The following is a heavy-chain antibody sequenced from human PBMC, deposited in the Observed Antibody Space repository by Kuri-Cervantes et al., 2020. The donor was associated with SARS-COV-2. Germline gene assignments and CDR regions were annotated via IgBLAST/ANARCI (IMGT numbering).Heavy chain of an antibody. J-gene: IGHJ4*02. CDR2: IRYDGSNK. CDR3: AKAPGIYSSSWYELDY. Sequence: LSLTCAASGFTFSSYGMHWVRQAPGKGLEWVAFIRYDGSNKYYADSVKGRFTISRDNSKNTLYLQMNSLRAEDTAVYYCAKAPGIYSSSWYELDYWGQGTLVTVSS. V-gene: IGHV3-30*02. CDR1: GFTFSSYG. D-gene: IGHD6-13*01.